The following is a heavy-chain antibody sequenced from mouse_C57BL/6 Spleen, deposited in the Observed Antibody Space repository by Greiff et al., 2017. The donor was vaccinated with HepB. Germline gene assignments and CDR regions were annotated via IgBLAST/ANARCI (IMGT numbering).Heavy chain of an antibody. Sequence: VKLQQSGAELVRPGASVTLSCKASGYTFTDYEMHWVKQTPVHGLEWIGAIDPETGGTAYNQKFKGKAILTADKSSSTAYMELRSLTSEDSAVYYCTRENDYWGQGTTLTVSS. J-gene: IGHJ2*01. V-gene: IGHV1-15*01. CDR2: IDPETGGT. CDR1: GYTFTDYE. CDR3: TRENDY.